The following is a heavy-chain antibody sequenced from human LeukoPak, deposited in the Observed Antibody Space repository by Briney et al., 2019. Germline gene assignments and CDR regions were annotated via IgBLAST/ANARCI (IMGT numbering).Heavy chain of an antibody. Sequence: KPSETLSLTCTVSGGSVSSGGYYWSWIRQPPGKGLEWIAYIYYSGSTKYNPSLKSRVTISVDTSKNQFSLKPSSVTAADTAVYYCAREGSGGSYEYWGQGTLVTVSS. V-gene: IGHV4-61*08. CDR2: IYYSGST. D-gene: IGHD1-26*01. CDR3: AREGSGGSYEY. J-gene: IGHJ4*02. CDR1: GGSVSSGGYY.